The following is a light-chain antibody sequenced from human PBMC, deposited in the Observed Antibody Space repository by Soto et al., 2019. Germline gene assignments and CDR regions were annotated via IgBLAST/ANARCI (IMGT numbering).Light chain of an antibody. CDR3: QQYYSYPYT. V-gene: IGKV1-5*01. J-gene: IGKJ2*01. CDR1: QIIGSS. CDR2: DAS. Sequence: DIQMTQSPSTLSASVGDRVTITCRASQIIGSSLAWYQQKPGKAPKLLIYDASTLRSGVPSRFSGSESGTDCTLTISSLQPDDAATEYCQQYYSYPYTFGQGTKLEIK.